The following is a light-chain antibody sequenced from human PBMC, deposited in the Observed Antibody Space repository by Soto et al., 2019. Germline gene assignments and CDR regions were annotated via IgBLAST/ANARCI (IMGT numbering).Light chain of an antibody. J-gene: IGLJ1*01. CDR3: KSYAGSNTYV. Sequence: QSALTQPASVSGSAGQSITISCTGTKSDIGVYDFVSWYQHHPGKAPRLIIYEVVQRPSGVPDRFSGSKSGNTASLTVSGLQAADEADYFCKSYAGSNTYVFGSGTKV. CDR1: KSDIGVYDF. CDR2: EVV. V-gene: IGLV2-8*01.